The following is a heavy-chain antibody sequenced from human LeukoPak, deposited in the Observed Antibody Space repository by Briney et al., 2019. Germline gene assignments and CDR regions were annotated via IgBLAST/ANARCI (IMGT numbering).Heavy chain of an antibody. Sequence: PGGSLTLSCAASGFTFSNYAVSCVRQAPGKGLECVSALSGSGGSTYYADSVKGRFTISRDNSKNTLYLQMNSLRAEDTAVYYCAKEAPFAMVRGVTGNYWGQGTLVTVSS. V-gene: IGHV3-23*01. CDR1: GFTFSNYA. CDR3: AKEAPFAMVRGVTGNY. CDR2: LSGSGGST. D-gene: IGHD3-10*01. J-gene: IGHJ4*02.